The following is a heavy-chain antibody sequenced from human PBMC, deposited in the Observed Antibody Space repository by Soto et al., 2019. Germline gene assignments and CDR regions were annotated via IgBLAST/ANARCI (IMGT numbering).Heavy chain of an antibody. V-gene: IGHV3-30*18. CDR1: GFTFSSYG. CDR2: ISYDGSNK. D-gene: IGHD3-3*01. CDR3: AKDRKYYDFWSGYSSHYYYYYGMDV. J-gene: IGHJ6*02. Sequence: PGGSLRLSCAASGFTFSSYGMHWVRQAPGKGLEWVAVISYDGSNKYYADSVKGRFTISRDNSKDTLYLQMNSLRAEDTAVYYCAKDRKYYDFWSGYSSHYYYYYGMDVWGQGTTVTVSS.